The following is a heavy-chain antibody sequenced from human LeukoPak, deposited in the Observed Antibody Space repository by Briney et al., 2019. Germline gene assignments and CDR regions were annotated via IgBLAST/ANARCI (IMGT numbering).Heavy chain of an antibody. J-gene: IGHJ4*02. CDR2: ISSSSSYI. CDR3: ARVDNYDILTGYYPYYFDY. Sequence: PGGSLRLSCAASGFTFSSYAMSWVRQAPGKGLEWVSSISSSSSYIYYADSVKGRFTISRDNAKNSLYLQMNSLRAEDTAVYYCARVDNYDILTGYYPYYFDYWGQGTLVTVSS. V-gene: IGHV3-21*01. D-gene: IGHD3-9*01. CDR1: GFTFSSYA.